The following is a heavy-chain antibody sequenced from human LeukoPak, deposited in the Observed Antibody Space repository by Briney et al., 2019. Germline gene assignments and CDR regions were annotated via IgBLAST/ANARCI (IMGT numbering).Heavy chain of an antibody. CDR3: AKDRDCSSTSCYRLYYYYYMDV. Sequence: GGSLRLSCAASGFTFSSYAMHWVRQAPGKGLEWVAVIWYDGSNKYYADSVKGRFTISRDNSKNTLYLQMNSLRAEDTAVYYCAKDRDCSSTSCYRLYYYYYMDVWGKGTTVTVSS. CDR1: GFTFSSYA. J-gene: IGHJ6*03. CDR2: IWYDGSNK. V-gene: IGHV3-30*04. D-gene: IGHD2-2*01.